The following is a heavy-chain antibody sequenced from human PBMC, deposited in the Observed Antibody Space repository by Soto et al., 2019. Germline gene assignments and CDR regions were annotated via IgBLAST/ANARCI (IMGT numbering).Heavy chain of an antibody. CDR1: GGTFSSYA. CDR3: AREAGGYCSGGSCADAFDI. CDR2: IIPIFGTA. Sequence: QVQLVQSGAEVKKPGSSVKVSCKASGGTFSSYAISWVRQAPGQGLEWMGGIIPIFGTANYAQKFQGRVTMPADESRSTAYMELSSLRSEDTAVYYCAREAGGYCSGGSCADAFDIWGQGTMVTVSS. V-gene: IGHV1-69*12. D-gene: IGHD2-15*01. J-gene: IGHJ3*02.